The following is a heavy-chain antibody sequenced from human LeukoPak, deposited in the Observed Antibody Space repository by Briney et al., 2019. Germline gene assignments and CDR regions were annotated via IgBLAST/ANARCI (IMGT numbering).Heavy chain of an antibody. Sequence: SETLSLTCSASGGSISTYYWSWIRQPPGKGLEWIRSIFNSRRTNYNPSLKSRVTITLDKSKNQFSLQLTSVTAADTAGYYCARAPTNVYFDSWGQGTLVTVSS. V-gene: IGHV4-59*01. CDR2: IFNSRRT. CDR1: GGSISTYY. D-gene: IGHD5-24*01. J-gene: IGHJ4*02. CDR3: ARAPTNVYFDS.